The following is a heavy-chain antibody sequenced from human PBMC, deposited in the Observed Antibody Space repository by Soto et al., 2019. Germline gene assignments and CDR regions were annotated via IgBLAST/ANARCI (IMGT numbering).Heavy chain of an antibody. CDR2: INAANGDT. D-gene: IGHD6-13*01. Sequence: ASVKVSCKASGYTFTSYGIHWVRQAPGQRLEWMGWINAANGDTKYSPKFQSRVTITRDTSASTAYMELSSLRSEDTAVYYCVRRHVSATGIDWFDPWGQGTLVTVSS. CDR3: VRRHVSATGIDWFDP. J-gene: IGHJ5*02. V-gene: IGHV1-3*01. CDR1: GYTFTSYG.